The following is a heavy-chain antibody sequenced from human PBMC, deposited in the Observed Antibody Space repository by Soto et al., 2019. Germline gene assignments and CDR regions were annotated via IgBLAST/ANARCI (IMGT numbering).Heavy chain of an antibody. Sequence: QVQLVESGGDLVKPGGSLRLSCAASGYTFSDYYLSWIRQAPGKGLEWISYIDTSSTKIYYADSVRGRFTISRDNGKNSLFMEINNLRVEDTAVYFCASHYDLWTCYLSPVDYWGRGTLVTVSS. V-gene: IGHV3-11*01. D-gene: IGHD3-3*01. J-gene: IGHJ4*02. CDR3: ASHYDLWTCYLSPVDY. CDR2: IDTSSTKI. CDR1: GYTFSDYY.